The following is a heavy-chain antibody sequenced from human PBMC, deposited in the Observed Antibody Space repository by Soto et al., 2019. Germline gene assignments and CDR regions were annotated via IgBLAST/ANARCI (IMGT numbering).Heavy chain of an antibody. Sequence: QVQLVQSGAEVKKPGSSVKVSCKASAGTFSTYTITWVRQAPGQGLEWMGRIIPIIGIINYAQKFQGRVTISADKFTGTAYMELAGLRSDDTAGYYCAGAPDSLYNDSHASSNPWGQGTLVTVSS. D-gene: IGHD3-16*01. CDR3: AGAPDSLYNDSHASSNP. CDR2: IIPIIGII. V-gene: IGHV1-69*02. CDR1: AGTFSTYT. J-gene: IGHJ5*02.